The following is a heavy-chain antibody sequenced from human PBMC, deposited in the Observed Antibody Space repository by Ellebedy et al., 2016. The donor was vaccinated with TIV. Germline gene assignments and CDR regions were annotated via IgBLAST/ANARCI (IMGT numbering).Heavy chain of an antibody. V-gene: IGHV4-61*05. Sequence: MPSETLSLTCTVSGGSISSSSYYWSWIRQPPGKGLEWIGYIYYSGSTNYNPSLKSRVTISVDTSKNQFSLKLSSVTAADTAVYYCARQEYSSGWYYFDYWGQGTLVTVSS. CDR2: IYYSGST. CDR1: GGSISSSSYY. J-gene: IGHJ4*02. D-gene: IGHD6-19*01. CDR3: ARQEYSSGWYYFDY.